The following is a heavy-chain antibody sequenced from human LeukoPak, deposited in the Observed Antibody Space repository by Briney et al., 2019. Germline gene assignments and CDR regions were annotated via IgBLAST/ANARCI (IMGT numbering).Heavy chain of an antibody. CDR1: GFTFSNYA. Sequence: GGSLRLSCAASGFTFSNYAMSWVRQAPGKGLEWVSAISDSGGSTQYAGSVKGRFTLSRDNAKNSLYLQMNSLRAEDTAVYYCARDTTYYYDSQEAFDIWGQGTMVTVSS. CDR2: ISDSGGST. V-gene: IGHV3-23*01. CDR3: ARDTTYYYDSQEAFDI. D-gene: IGHD3-22*01. J-gene: IGHJ3*02.